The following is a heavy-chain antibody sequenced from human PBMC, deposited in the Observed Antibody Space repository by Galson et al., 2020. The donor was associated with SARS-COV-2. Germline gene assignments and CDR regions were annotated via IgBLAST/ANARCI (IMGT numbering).Heavy chain of an antibody. Sequence: ASLKVSCKASGYTFTGYYMHWVRQAPGQGLEWMGWINPNSGGTNYAQKFQGWVTMTRDTSISTAYMELSRLRSDDTAVYYCARDNDHDAFDIWGQGTMVTVSS. CDR1: GYTFTGYY. CDR3: ARDNDHDAFDI. J-gene: IGHJ3*02. V-gene: IGHV1-2*04. CDR2: INPNSGGT. D-gene: IGHD1-1*01.